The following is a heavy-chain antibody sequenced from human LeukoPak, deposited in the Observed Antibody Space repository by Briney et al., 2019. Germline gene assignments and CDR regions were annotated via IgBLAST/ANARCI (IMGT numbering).Heavy chain of an antibody. V-gene: IGHV3-9*01. CDR2: ISWNSGSI. CDR3: AKVYGDYGPGGDAFDI. CDR1: GFTFDDYA. D-gene: IGHD4-17*01. J-gene: IGHJ3*02. Sequence: GGSLRLSCAASGFTFDDYAMHWVRQAPGKGLEWVSGISWNSGSIGYADSVKGRFTISRDNAKNSLYLQMNSLRAEDTALYYCAKVYGDYGPGGDAFDIWGQGTMVTXSS.